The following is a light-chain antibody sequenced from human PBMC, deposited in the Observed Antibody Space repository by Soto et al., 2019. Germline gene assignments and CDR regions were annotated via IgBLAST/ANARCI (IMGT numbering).Light chain of an antibody. CDR3: QQYNSYSVT. CDR2: DAS. CDR1: QSISSW. J-gene: IGKJ1*01. Sequence: DIQMTQSPSTLSGSVGDRVTITCRASQSISSWLAWYQQKPGKAPKLLIYDASSLESGVPSGFSGSGSGTEFTLTISSLQPDEFATYYCQQYNSYSVTVGQGTKVDIK. V-gene: IGKV1-5*01.